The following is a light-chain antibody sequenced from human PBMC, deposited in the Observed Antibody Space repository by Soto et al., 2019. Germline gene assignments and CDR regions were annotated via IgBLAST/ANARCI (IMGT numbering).Light chain of an antibody. V-gene: IGKV1-5*03. J-gene: IGKJ3*01. CDR1: QSISKW. Sequence: DIQMTQSPSTLSASVGDRVTITCRASQSISKWLAWYQKKPGKAPKLLIYKASRLESGVLSRFGGSGSATAFTLTHSPLQHDDFADYYCQQYNNYPILSFGHGTNVHIK. CDR3: QQYNNYPILS. CDR2: KAS.